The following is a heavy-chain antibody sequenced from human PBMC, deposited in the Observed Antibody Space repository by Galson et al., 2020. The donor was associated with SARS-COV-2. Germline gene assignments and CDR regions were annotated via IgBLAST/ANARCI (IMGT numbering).Heavy chain of an antibody. CDR3: ARLRYYDFLTGYIVDV. Sequence: ASVKVSCKASGYTFTDYYIHWVRQAPGQGLEWMGWINPKSGGTNYAQKFEGRVTMTRDTSITTAYMELSRLRADDTAVYYCARLRYYDFLTGYIVDVWGQGTMVTVSS. V-gene: IGHV1-2*02. J-gene: IGHJ6*02. CDR1: GYTFTDYY. CDR2: INPKSGGT. D-gene: IGHD3-9*01.